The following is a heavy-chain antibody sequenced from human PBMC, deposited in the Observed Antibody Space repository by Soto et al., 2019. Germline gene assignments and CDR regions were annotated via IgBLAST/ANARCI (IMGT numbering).Heavy chain of an antibody. V-gene: IGHV3-48*01. CDR3: ARDSRLLWFGADYLRPYYFDY. D-gene: IGHD3-10*01. Sequence: EVQLVESGGGLVQPGGSLRLSCAASGFTFSSYSMNWVRQAPGKGLEWVSYISSSSSTIYYADSVKGRFTISRDNAKNSLYLQMNSLRAEDTAVYYCARDSRLLWFGADYLRPYYFDYWGQGTLVTVSS. CDR1: GFTFSSYS. J-gene: IGHJ4*02. CDR2: ISSSSSTI.